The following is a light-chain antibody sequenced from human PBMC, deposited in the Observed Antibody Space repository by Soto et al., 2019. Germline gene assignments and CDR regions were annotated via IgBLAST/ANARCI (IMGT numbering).Light chain of an antibody. V-gene: IGKV3-20*01. CDR1: QSVSSSY. CDR2: GAS. J-gene: IGKJ5*01. Sequence: EIVLRQSPGTLSLSPGERSTLSCRASQSVSSSYLAWYQQKPGQAPRLLIYGASSRATGIPDRFSGSGSGTDFTLTISRLEPEDFAVYYCQQYGSSPPITFGQGKRLEIK. CDR3: QQYGSSPPIT.